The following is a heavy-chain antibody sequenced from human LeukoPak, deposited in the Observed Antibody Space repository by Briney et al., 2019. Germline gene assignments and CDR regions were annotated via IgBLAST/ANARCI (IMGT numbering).Heavy chain of an antibody. CDR1: GFTFSSYA. J-gene: IGHJ6*01. CDR3: AKGAHPHMDV. V-gene: IGHV3-23*01. CDR2: ISGSGVTS. D-gene: IGHD4/OR15-4a*01. Sequence: PGGSLRLSCAASGFTFSSYAMSWVRQAPGKGLEWVSAISGSGVTSYHADSVKGRFTVSRDNSNNTLYLHMNSLRAEDTAVYYCAKGAHPHMDVWGQGTTVTVSS.